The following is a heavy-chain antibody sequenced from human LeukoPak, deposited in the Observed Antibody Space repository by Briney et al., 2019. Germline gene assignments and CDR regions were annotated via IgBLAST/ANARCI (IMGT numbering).Heavy chain of an antibody. CDR2: IYYSGST. D-gene: IGHD5/OR15-5a*01. CDR3: AREDSTRAFDI. Sequence: SETLSLTCTVSGGSISSTSYHWGWIRQSPGKGLEWIGQIYYSGSTFYYPSLKGRVTISLDTSKNQFSLTLNSMTAADTAVYYCAREDSTRAFDIWGQGTMVTVSS. V-gene: IGHV4-39*07. J-gene: IGHJ3*02. CDR1: GGSISSTSYH.